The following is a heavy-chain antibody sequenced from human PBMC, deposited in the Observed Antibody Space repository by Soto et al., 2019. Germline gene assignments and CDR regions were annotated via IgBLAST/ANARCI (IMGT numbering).Heavy chain of an antibody. CDR1: GASINSVDW. CDR3: SGERRAITSRLAGSHVDS. Sequence: QVHLQESGPGLVRPSGALSLTCAVSGASINSVDWWSWVRRPPGKGLEWIGEVFHTGITNYSPSLKSRVAISVDKSRNQVSLRLTSLTAADTAVYYCSGERRAITSRLAGSHVDSWGQGIMVIVSS. J-gene: IGHJ4*02. D-gene: IGHD1-20*01. V-gene: IGHV4-4*02. CDR2: VFHTGIT.